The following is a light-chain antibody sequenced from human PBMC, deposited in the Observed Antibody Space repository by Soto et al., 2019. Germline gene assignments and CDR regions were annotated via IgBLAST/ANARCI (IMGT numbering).Light chain of an antibody. CDR2: AAS. J-gene: IGKJ2*01. V-gene: IGKV1-6*01. CDR3: LQDYYYPRT. CDR1: QDIRND. Sequence: AIQMTQSPSSLSASVGDRVTITCRASQDIRNDLGWYQQKPGRAPKLLIYAASTLQTGVPSRFSGSGSGTHFTLTISSLQPEDFTPYYCLQDYYYPRTFGQGTKLEIK.